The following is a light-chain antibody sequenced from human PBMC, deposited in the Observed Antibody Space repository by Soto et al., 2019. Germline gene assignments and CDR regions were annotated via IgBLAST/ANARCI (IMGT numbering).Light chain of an antibody. Sequence: QLVLTQPPSASGTPGQRVTISCSGSSSNIGSNYVYWYQQLPGTAPKLLIYRNNQRPSGVPDRFSGSKSGTSDSLAISGLRSEDEADYDCAAWDDSLSGYVVFGGGTKLTVL. CDR3: AAWDDSLSGYVV. CDR2: RNN. V-gene: IGLV1-47*01. J-gene: IGLJ2*01. CDR1: SSNIGSNY.